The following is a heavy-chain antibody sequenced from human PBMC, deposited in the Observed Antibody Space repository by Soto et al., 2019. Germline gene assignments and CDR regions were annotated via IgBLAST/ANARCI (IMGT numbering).Heavy chain of an antibody. CDR1: GFTFSSYW. CDR3: ARASTGGYVDY. CDR2: INSDGSST. J-gene: IGHJ4*02. Sequence: EVQLVESGGGLVQPGGSLRFSCAASGFTFSSYWMHWVRQAPGKGLVWVSRINSDGSSTSYADSVKGRFTISRDHAKITLYLPMNSLRAEDTAVYYCARASTGGYVDYWGQGTLVTVSS. V-gene: IGHV3-74*01. D-gene: IGHD7-27*01.